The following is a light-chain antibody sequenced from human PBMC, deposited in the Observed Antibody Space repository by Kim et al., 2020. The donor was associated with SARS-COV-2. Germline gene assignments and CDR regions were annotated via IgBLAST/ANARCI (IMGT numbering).Light chain of an antibody. CDR2: DAS. CDR1: KSVSSY. Sequence: APGGRATLSCRASKSVSSYLAWYQQKPGQAPRLLIYDASNTATGIPARFSGSGSGTDFTLTISSLEPEDFAVYYCQQRSNWPPLTFGGGTKVDIK. CDR3: QQRSNWPPLT. J-gene: IGKJ4*01. V-gene: IGKV3-11*01.